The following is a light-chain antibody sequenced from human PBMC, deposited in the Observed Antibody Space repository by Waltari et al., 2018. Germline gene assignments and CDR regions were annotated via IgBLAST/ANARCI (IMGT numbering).Light chain of an antibody. CDR2: DIS. CDR3: XSYXSDTXFV. V-gene: IGLV2-14*01. Sequence: QSALTQPASVSGSPGQSITISCTGTSSDIGGYNSVSWFQQHPGKAPKLIIYDISARPAGVSYRFSGSKSGNTASLTISGLQAEDEADYYCXSYXSDTXFVXGAGTKXXV. J-gene: IGLJ1*01. CDR1: SSDIGGYNS.